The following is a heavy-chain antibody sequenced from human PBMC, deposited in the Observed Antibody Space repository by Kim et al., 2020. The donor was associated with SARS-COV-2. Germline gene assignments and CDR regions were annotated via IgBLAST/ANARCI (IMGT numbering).Heavy chain of an antibody. J-gene: IGHJ4*02. CDR2: IYPDGKT. D-gene: IGHD6-19*01. Sequence: GGSLRLSCAASGFTVSNNYMSWVRQAPGKGLEWVSIIYPDGKTFYTDSVKGRFTISRDNSENTLYLQMNSLRVEDTAVYYCARAGSSSGWCYLDYWGQGILVAVSS. V-gene: IGHV3-53*01. CDR1: GFTVSNNY. CDR3: ARAGSSSGWCYLDY.